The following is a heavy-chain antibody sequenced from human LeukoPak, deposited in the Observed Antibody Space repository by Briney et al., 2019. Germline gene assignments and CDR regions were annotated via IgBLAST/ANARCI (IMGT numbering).Heavy chain of an antibody. J-gene: IGHJ4*02. D-gene: IGHD5-18*01. CDR1: GFSFRSYA. V-gene: IGHV3-30-3*01. CDR3: ARDGTAMVPLNFDY. Sequence: GGSLRLSYSASGFSFRSYAMHWVRQAPGKGLEWVEVISYDGSNKYYADSVKGRFTISRDNSKNTLYLQMNSLRAEDTAVYYCARDGTAMVPLNFDYWGQGTPVTVSS. CDR2: ISYDGSNK.